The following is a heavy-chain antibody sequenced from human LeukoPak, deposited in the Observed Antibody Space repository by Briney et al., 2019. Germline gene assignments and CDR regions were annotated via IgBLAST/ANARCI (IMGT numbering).Heavy chain of an antibody. CDR3: ARGMDV. CDR2: ISSSSTI. J-gene: IGHJ6*02. V-gene: IGHV3-48*01. CDR1: GFIFSSYS. Sequence: GGSLRLSCAASGFIFSSYSMSWVRQAPGKGLEWVSYISSSSTIYYADSVKGRFTISRDNAKNSLYLQMNSLRAEDTAVYYCARGMDVWGQGTTVTVSS.